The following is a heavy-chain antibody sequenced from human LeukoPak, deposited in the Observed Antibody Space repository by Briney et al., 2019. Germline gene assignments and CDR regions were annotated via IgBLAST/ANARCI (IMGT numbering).Heavy chain of an antibody. CDR3: ARVYGSGSYYSL. CDR2: INPNSGGT. D-gene: IGHD3-10*01. Sequence: GASVKVSCKASGYTFTSYAMHWVRQAPGQRLEWMGWINPNSGGTNYAQKFQGWVTMTRDTSISTAYMELSRLRSDDTAVYYCARVYGSGSYYSLWGQGTLVTVSS. J-gene: IGHJ4*02. V-gene: IGHV1-2*04. CDR1: GYTFTSYA.